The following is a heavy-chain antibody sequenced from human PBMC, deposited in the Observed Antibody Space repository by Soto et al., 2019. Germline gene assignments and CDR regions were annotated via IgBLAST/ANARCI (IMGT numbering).Heavy chain of an antibody. V-gene: IGHV4-61*05. D-gene: IGHD3-3*01. CDR3: ARLGGYYQAFDN. Sequence: SETLSLTCTVSGGSISSSSYYWSWIRQPPGKGLEWVGYIYYTGTSKYNPSLKSRVTISVDSSKNQFSLKLDSVTAADTAVYYCARLGGYYQAFDNWGQGTLVTVS. CDR2: IYYTGTS. J-gene: IGHJ4*02. CDR1: GGSISSSSYY.